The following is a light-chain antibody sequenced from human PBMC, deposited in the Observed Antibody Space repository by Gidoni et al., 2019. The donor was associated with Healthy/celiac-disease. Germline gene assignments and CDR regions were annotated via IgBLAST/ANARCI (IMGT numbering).Light chain of an antibody. Sequence: QSVLTPPPSAPGTPGQRVTISCSGSSSNIGSNTVNWYQQLPGTAPKLLIYSNNQRPSGVPDRFSGSKSGTSASLAISGLQSEDEADYYCAAWDDSLNGVVFGGGTKLTVL. CDR1: SSNIGSNT. CDR2: SNN. J-gene: IGLJ2*01. CDR3: AAWDDSLNGVV. V-gene: IGLV1-44*01.